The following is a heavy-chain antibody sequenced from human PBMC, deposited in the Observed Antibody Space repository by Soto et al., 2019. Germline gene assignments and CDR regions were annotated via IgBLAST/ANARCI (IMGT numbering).Heavy chain of an antibody. CDR1: GFTFSSYS. D-gene: IGHD6-13*01. V-gene: IGHV3-48*01. CDR3: AREIFVWDSSSWYGGPNDY. Sequence: GGSLRLSCAASGFTFSSYSMNWVRQAPGKGLEWVSYISSSSSTIYYADSVKGRFTISRDNAKNSLYLQMNSLRAEDTAVYYCAREIFVWDSSSWYGGPNDYWGQGTLVTVSS. CDR2: ISSSSSTI. J-gene: IGHJ4*02.